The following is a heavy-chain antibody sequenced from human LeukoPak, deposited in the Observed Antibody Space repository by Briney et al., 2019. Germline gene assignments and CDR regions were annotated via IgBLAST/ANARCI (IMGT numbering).Heavy chain of an antibody. V-gene: IGHV3-23*01. Sequence: PGGSLRLSCAASGFTFSSYAMSWVRQAPGKGLEWVSAISGSGGSTYYADSVKGRFTISRDNSKNTLYLQMNSLRAEDTAVYYCAKDPRAYCGGDCYSPQSYSDYWGQGTLVTVSS. CDR2: ISGSGGST. CDR3: AKDPRAYCGGDCYSPQSYSDY. D-gene: IGHD2-21*02. CDR1: GFTFSSYA. J-gene: IGHJ4*02.